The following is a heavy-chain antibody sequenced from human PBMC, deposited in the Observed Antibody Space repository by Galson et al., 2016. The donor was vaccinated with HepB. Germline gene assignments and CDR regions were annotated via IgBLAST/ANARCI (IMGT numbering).Heavy chain of an antibody. CDR2: IGTTGDT. V-gene: IGHV3-13*01. J-gene: IGHJ6*02. CDR3: ARERSIAVAGHYYYYGMDV. D-gene: IGHD6-19*01. CDR1: GFTFSTYD. Sequence: SLRLSCAASGFTFSTYDMHWVRQIPGKGLEWVSGIGTTGDTSYPGSVKGRFTVSREDAKNSLYLQMNSLRAGDTAVYYCARERSIAVAGHYYYYGMDVWGQGTTVTVSS.